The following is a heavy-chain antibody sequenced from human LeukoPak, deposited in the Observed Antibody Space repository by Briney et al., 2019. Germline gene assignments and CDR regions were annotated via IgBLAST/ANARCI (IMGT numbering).Heavy chain of an antibody. V-gene: IGHV3-21*01. Sequence: GGSLRLSCAASGFTFSSYSMNWVRQAPGKGLEWGSSISSSSSYIYYADSVKGRFTISRDNAKNSLYLQMNSLRAEDTAVYYCARDVGYCSGGSCERDYWGQGTLVTVSS. D-gene: IGHD2-15*01. J-gene: IGHJ4*02. CDR3: ARDVGYCSGGSCERDY. CDR2: ISSSSSYI. CDR1: GFTFSSYS.